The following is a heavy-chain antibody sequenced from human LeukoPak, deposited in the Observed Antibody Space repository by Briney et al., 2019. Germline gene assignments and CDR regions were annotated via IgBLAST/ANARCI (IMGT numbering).Heavy chain of an antibody. CDR3: ARNGRVRRVVKDLFEY. D-gene: IGHD3-10*01. CDR2: ISAYNGNT. Sequence: GASVKVSCKASGYTFTGYYMHWVRQAPGQGLEWMGWISAYNGNTSYAQKLQGRVTMTTDTSTSTAYMELRSLRSDDTAMYYCARNGRVRRVVKDLFEYWGQGTLVAVSS. CDR1: GYTFTGYY. V-gene: IGHV1-18*04. J-gene: IGHJ4*02.